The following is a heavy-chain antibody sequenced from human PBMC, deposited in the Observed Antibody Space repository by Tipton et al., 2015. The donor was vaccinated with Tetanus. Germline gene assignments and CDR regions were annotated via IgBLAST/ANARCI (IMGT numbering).Heavy chain of an antibody. V-gene: IGHV3-74*01. Sequence: SLRLSCAASGFTFSGYWMHWVRQAPGKGLVWISRINSEGDITKTADSVKGRFTISRDNAKNTVSLQMNSLRAEDTAVYYCARGKYSTSAMDYWGQGTLVTVSS. CDR3: ARGKYSTSAMDY. CDR1: GFTFSGYW. J-gene: IGHJ4*02. CDR2: INSEGDIT. D-gene: IGHD6-6*01.